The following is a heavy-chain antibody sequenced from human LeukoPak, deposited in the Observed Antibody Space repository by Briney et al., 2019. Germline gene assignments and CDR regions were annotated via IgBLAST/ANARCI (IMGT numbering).Heavy chain of an antibody. D-gene: IGHD5-24*01. Sequence: SETLPLTCTVSGVSISSGSYYWSWIRQPAGKGLEWIGRIYTSGSTNYNPSLKSRVTISVDTSKNQFSLKLSSVTAADTAVYYCAMRRVEMATIYAFDIWGQGTMVTVSS. J-gene: IGHJ3*02. CDR1: GVSISSGSYY. V-gene: IGHV4-61*02. CDR3: AMRRVEMATIYAFDI. CDR2: IYTSGST.